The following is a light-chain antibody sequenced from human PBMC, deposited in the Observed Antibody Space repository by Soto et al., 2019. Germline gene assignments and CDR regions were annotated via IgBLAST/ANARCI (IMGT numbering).Light chain of an antibody. J-gene: IGLJ2*01. V-gene: IGLV7-43*01. Sequence: QAVVTQAPSLTGSPGGTVTLTCTSSTGEVTGGYYPNWLQQKPGQAPRALIYSTSSKPSSPPARFSGSVLGGKAALTLSGPQPEDEAEYYCLLYYGGDQGVFGGGTKLTFL. CDR2: STS. CDR1: TGEVTGGYY. CDR3: LLYYGGDQGV.